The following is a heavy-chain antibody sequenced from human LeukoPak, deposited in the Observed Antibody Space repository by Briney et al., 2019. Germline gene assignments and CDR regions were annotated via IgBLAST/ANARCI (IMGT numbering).Heavy chain of an antibody. CDR3: ARWDGYSSSPDY. CDR1: GYTFTSYY. D-gene: IGHD6-13*01. Sequence: ASVKVSCKASGYTFTSYYMLWVRQAPGQGLEWMGWINPHSGDTGYAQKFQGRVTMTRDMSITTTYMELTRLRSDDTAFYYCARWDGYSSSPDYWGQGSLVTVSS. J-gene: IGHJ4*02. V-gene: IGHV1-2*02. CDR2: INPHSGDT.